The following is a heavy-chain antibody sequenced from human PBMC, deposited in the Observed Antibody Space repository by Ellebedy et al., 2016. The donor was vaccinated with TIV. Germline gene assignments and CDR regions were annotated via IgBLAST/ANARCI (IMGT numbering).Heavy chain of an antibody. V-gene: IGHV3-74*01. J-gene: IGHJ4*02. Sequence: GESLKISCVASGFTFNSYCMQWVRQAPGKGLVWVSGINSDGSSTFYADSVKGRFTVSRDNAKNTLYLQMNRLRAEATAVYYCSRDARLPGGIDYWGQGTLVPVSS. CDR3: SRDARLPGGIDY. CDR2: INSDGSST. CDR1: GFTFNSYC. D-gene: IGHD2-21*02.